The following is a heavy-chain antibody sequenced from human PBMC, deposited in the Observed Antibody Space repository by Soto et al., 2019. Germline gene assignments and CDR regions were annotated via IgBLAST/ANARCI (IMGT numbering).Heavy chain of an antibody. CDR2: IYYSGST. CDR3: ASFLHRYCSSTSCAYYYSMDV. D-gene: IGHD2-2*01. J-gene: IGHJ6*03. Sequence: SETLSLTCTVSGGSISSYYWSWIRQPPGKGLEWIGYIYYSGSTNYNPSLKSRVTISVDTSKNQFSLKLSSVTAADTAVYYCASFLHRYCSSTSCAYYYSMDVWGKGTTVTSP. CDR1: GGSISSYY. V-gene: IGHV4-59*01.